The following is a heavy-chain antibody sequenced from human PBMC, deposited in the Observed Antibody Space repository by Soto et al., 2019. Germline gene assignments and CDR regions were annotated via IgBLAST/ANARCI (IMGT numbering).Heavy chain of an antibody. CDR3: AISQDRGGRTTFIY. CDR1: GFTFDDNA. Sequence: GGSLRLSCAVSGFTFDDNAMHWVRPAPEKGLEWVSGINWKSDIGYADSVKGRFTTPRDNAENSLYLQMNSLRAEDTALYYCAISQDRGGRTTFIYWGQGTQVTVSS. V-gene: IGHV3-9*01. CDR2: INWKSDI. J-gene: IGHJ4*02. D-gene: IGHD3-16*01.